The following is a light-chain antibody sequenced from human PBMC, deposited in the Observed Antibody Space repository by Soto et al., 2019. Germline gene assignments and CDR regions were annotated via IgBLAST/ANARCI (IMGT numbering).Light chain of an antibody. Sequence: QSVLTQPASVSGSPGQSITISCTGTSSDVGGYNYVSWYQQHPGKAPKLMIYEVTNRPSGVSNRFSGSKSDNTASLTISGLQAEDEADYYCSSYTSSSTGVFGGGTKVTVL. CDR2: EVT. V-gene: IGLV2-14*01. J-gene: IGLJ3*02. CDR1: SSDVGGYNY. CDR3: SSYTSSSTGV.